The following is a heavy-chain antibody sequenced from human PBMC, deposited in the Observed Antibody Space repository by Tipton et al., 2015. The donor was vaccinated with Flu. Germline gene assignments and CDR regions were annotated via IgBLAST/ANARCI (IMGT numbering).Heavy chain of an antibody. J-gene: IGHJ5*02. CDR1: SGSIRSTNYF. V-gene: IGHV4-39*07. Sequence: TLSLTCTVSSGSIRSTNYFCAWIRQPPGKRLELIGSIYPSGTTYYNSSLKGRVIMSVDTSKNQFSLKLSSVTAADTAVYYCARRSVAGPYNWFDPWGQGTLVTVSS. CDR2: IYPSGTT. CDR3: ARRSVAGPYNWFDP. D-gene: IGHD6-19*01.